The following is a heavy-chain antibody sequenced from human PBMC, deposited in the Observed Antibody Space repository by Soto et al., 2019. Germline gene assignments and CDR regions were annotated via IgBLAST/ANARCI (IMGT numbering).Heavy chain of an antibody. V-gene: IGHV3-9*01. J-gene: IGHJ5*02. CDR2: ISWNSGSI. CDR3: AKGPRGMVYATT. D-gene: IGHD2-8*01. Sequence: GGSLRLSCAASGITFDDYAMHWVRQAPGKGLEWVSGISWNSGSIGYADSVKGRFTISRDNAKNSLYLQMNSPRAEDTALYYCAKGPRGMVYATTWGQGTLVTVSS. CDR1: GITFDDYA.